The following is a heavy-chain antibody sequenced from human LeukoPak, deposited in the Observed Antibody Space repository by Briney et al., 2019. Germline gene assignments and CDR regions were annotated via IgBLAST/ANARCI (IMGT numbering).Heavy chain of an antibody. CDR1: GFTFSSYA. J-gene: IGHJ5*02. D-gene: IGHD6-25*01. CDR3: ARERGSTSGFDP. Sequence: GGSLRLSCAASGFTFSSYAMHWVRQAPGKGLEWVAVISYDGSNKYYADSVKGRFTISRDNSKNTLYLQMNSLRADDTAVYYCARERGSTSGFDPWGQGTLVTVSS. CDR2: ISYDGSNK. V-gene: IGHV3-30-3*01.